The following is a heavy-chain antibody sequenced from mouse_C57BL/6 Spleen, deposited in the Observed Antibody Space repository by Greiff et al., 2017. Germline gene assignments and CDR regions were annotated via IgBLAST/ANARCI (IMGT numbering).Heavy chain of an antibody. CDR2: IDPETGGT. D-gene: IGHD3-2*02. CDR3: TGGAQAPFAY. J-gene: IGHJ3*01. CDR1: GYTFTDYE. Sequence: VQLQQSGAELVRPGASVTLSCKASGYTFTDYEMHWVKQTPVHGLEWIGAIDPETGGTAYNQKFKGKAILTADKSSSTAYMELRSLTSEDSAVYYCTGGAQAPFAYWGQGTLVTVSA. V-gene: IGHV1-15*01.